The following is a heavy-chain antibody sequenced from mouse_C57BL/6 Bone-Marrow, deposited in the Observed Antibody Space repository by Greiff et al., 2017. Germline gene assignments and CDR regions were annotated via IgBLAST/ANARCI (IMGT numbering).Heavy chain of an antibody. CDR1: GFSFNTYA. CDR3: VRLYYFGSSYDWYFDV. Sequence: EVHLVESGGGLVQPKGSLKLSCAASGFSFNTYAMNWVRQAPGQGLEWVARIRSKSNNYATYYADSVKDRFTISRDDSESMLYLQMNNLKTEDTAMYYCVRLYYFGSSYDWYFDVWGTGTTVTVSA. J-gene: IGHJ1*03. D-gene: IGHD1-1*01. CDR2: IRSKSNNYAT. V-gene: IGHV10-1*01.